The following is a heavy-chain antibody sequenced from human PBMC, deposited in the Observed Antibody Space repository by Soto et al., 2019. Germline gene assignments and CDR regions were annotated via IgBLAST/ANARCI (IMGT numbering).Heavy chain of an antibody. V-gene: IGHV1-69*12. CDR3: ARDNDRLQLGGNYYYILDV. CDR2: IIPLFRTP. D-gene: IGHD4-4*01. J-gene: IGHJ6*02. Sequence: QVQQVQSGAEMKEPGSSVKVSCKTSGGTFCSSAISWLRQAPGQGLEWMGGIIPLFRTPDYAQKFQGRVTIAADESTSTSYMELSSLRSEDTAVYYCARDNDRLQLGGNYYYILDVWGQGTTITVSS. CDR1: GGTFCSSA.